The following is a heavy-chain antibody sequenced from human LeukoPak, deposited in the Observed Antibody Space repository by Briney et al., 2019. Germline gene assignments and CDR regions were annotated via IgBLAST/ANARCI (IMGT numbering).Heavy chain of an antibody. CDR2: INSDGSST. V-gene: IGHV3-74*01. CDR1: GFTFSSYR. J-gene: IGHJ6*02. Sequence: GGSLRLSCAASGFTFSSYRMHWVRQAPGKGLVWVSRINSDGSSTSYADSVKGRFTISRDNAKNTLYLQMNSLRAEDTAVYYCAREPPDLQFGWLSVYGMDVRGQGTTVTVSS. CDR3: AREPPDLQFGWLSVYGMDV. D-gene: IGHD3-9*01.